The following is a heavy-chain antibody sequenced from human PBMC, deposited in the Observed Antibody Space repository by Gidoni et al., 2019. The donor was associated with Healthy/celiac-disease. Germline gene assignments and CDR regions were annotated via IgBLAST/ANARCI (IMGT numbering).Heavy chain of an antibody. J-gene: IGHJ4*02. Sequence: EVQLVESGGGLVKPGGSLRLSCAASGFTFGNAWMGWVRQAPGKGLEWCGRIKSKTDGGKTDYAAPVKGRFTISRDDSKNTLYLQMNSLKTEDTAVYYCTTEGLPAAFPGWGQGTLVTVSS. CDR1: GFTFGNAW. CDR3: TTEGLPAAFPG. D-gene: IGHD2-2*01. V-gene: IGHV3-15*01. CDR2: IKSKTDGGKT.